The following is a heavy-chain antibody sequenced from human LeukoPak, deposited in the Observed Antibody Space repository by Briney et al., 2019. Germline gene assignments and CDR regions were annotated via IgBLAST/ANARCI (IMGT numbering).Heavy chain of an antibody. V-gene: IGHV1-46*01. CDR3: ASMTMVRGVFDY. CDR1: GYIFTDYY. Sequence: ASVKVPCKVSGYIFTDYYMHWVRQAPGQGLEWMGIINPSGGSTSYAQKFQGRVTMTRDMSTSTVYMELSSLRSDDTAVYYCASMTMVRGVFDYWGQGTLVTVSS. CDR2: INPSGGST. J-gene: IGHJ4*02. D-gene: IGHD3-10*01.